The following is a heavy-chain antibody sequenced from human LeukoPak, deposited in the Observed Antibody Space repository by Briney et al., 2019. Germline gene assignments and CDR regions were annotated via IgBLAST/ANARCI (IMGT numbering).Heavy chain of an antibody. Sequence: SETLSLTCAVYGGSFSGYYWSWIRQPPGKGLEWIGEINHSGSTNYNPSLKSRVTASVDTSKNQFSLKLSSVTAADTAVYYCARSNYVWGSYRPRQSDALDIWGQGTMVTVSS. CDR1: GGSFSGYY. V-gene: IGHV4-34*01. J-gene: IGHJ3*02. CDR2: INHSGST. CDR3: ARSNYVWGSYRPRQSDALDI. D-gene: IGHD3-16*02.